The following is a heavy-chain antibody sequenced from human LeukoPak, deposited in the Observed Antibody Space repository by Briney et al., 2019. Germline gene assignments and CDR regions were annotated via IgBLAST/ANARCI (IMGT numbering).Heavy chain of an antibody. CDR2: IAPSDSYT. CDR1: GYSFPNYW. D-gene: IGHD1-26*01. CDR3: GRGARAAFDI. V-gene: IGHV5-10-1*04. J-gene: IGHJ3*02. Sequence: GESLKISCKGSGYSFPNYWISWVRQMPGKGLEWMGRIAPSDSYTNYSPSFQGQVTISVDKSMSTAYLQWSSLKASDTAMYYCGRGARAAFDIWGQGTMVTVSS.